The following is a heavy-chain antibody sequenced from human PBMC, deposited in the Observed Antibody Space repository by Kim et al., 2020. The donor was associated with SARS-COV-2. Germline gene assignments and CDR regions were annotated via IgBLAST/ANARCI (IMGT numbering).Heavy chain of an antibody. CDR3: ARDRHYDILTGYYSDAFDI. V-gene: IGHV3-11*06. D-gene: IGHD3-9*01. Sequence: GGSLRLSCAASGFTFSDYYMSWIRQAPGKGLEWVSYISSSSSYTNYADSVKGRFTISRDNAKNSLYLQMNSLRAEDTAVYYCARDRHYDILTGYYSDAFDIWGQGTMVTVSS. J-gene: IGHJ3*02. CDR1: GFTFSDYY. CDR2: ISSSSSYT.